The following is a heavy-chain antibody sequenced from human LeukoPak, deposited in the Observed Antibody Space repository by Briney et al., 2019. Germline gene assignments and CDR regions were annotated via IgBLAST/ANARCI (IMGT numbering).Heavy chain of an antibody. CDR1: GYRFISYW. J-gene: IGHJ4*02. CDR3: ARRGYCSGNSCYHYDS. V-gene: IGHV5-51*01. Sequence: GEALQISCKSSGYRFISYWIGWVRRMPGKGREWRGTIYPGDSNTRYSPSFQGQVTISVDKSIDTAYLQWSSLKASDSAIYYCARRGYCSGNSCYHYDSWGQGTLVTVSS. D-gene: IGHD2-15*01. CDR2: IYPGDSNT.